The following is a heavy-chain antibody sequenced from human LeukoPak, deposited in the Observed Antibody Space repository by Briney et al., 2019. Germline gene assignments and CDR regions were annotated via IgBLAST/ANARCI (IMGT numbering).Heavy chain of an antibody. Sequence: PEGSLRLSCAASGFTVSNNNMNWVRQAPGKGLEWVSVISGGGSTYYADSVKGRFTISRDNSKNTLYLQMNSLRAEDTALYYCARDSSSGWFDYWGQGILVTVSS. CDR2: ISGGGST. CDR1: GFTVSNNN. CDR3: ARDSSSGWFDY. V-gene: IGHV3-66*01. D-gene: IGHD6-19*01. J-gene: IGHJ4*02.